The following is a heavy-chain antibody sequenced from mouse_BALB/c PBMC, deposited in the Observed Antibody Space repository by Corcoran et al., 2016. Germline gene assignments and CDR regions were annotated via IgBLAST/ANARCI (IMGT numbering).Heavy chain of an antibody. CDR1: GFSLSTSGMG. V-gene: IGHV8-12*01. D-gene: IGHD2-10*01. Sequence: QVTLKESGPGILQPSQTLSLTCSFSGFSLSTSGMGVGWIRQPSGKGLEWLAHIWWDDDKRYNPALKSRLTISKDTSSNQLFLKIASVDTADTATYYSARRAYCGNYYFDYRGQGTTLTVSS. CDR2: IWWDDDK. CDR3: ARRAYCGNYYFDY. J-gene: IGHJ2*01.